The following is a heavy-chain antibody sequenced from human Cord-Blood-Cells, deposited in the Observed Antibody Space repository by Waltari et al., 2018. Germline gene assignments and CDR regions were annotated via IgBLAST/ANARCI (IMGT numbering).Heavy chain of an antibody. CDR2: INHSGST. CDR3: ARGPTILGVVIMGFDY. J-gene: IGHJ4*02. Sequence: QVQLQQWGAGLLTPSETLSLTCAVHGGSFSGYYWSWIRKPPGKGLEWIGDINHSGSTNYNPTLKSRVTISVDTSKNHFSLKLSSVTAADTAVYYCARGPTILGVVIMGFDYWGQGTLVTVAS. D-gene: IGHD3-3*01. CDR1: GGSFSGYY. V-gene: IGHV4-34*01.